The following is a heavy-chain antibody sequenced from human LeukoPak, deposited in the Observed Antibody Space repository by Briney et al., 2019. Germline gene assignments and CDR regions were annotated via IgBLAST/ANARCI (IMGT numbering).Heavy chain of an antibody. CDR2: IYYSGST. CDR1: GGSISSYY. J-gene: IGHJ6*02. Sequence: PSETLSLTCTVSGGSISSYYWSRIRQPPGKGLEWIGYIYYSGSTNYNPSLKSRVTISVDTSKNQSSLKLSSVTAADTAVYYCARDNWNYGSSMDVWGQGTTVTVSS. V-gene: IGHV4-59*01. D-gene: IGHD1-7*01. CDR3: ARDNWNYGSSMDV.